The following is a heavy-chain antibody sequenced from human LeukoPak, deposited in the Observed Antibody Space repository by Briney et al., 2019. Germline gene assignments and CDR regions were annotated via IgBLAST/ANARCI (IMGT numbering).Heavy chain of an antibody. CDR2: IGAGGSNK. CDR3: AKTPKNYDSSGGGGFDC. J-gene: IGHJ4*02. Sequence: GGSLSLSCAASGFPFTTYGMTRVRQAPGKGLEWVSAIGAGGSNKYYADSVKGRFTISRDNSKSTLFLQMNSLRAEDTAVYYCAKTPKNYDSSGGGGFDCLGQGTLVTVSS. D-gene: IGHD3-16*01. V-gene: IGHV3-23*01. CDR1: GFPFTTYG.